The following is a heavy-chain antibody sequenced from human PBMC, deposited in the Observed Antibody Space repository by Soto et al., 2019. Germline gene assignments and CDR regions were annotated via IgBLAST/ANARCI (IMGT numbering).Heavy chain of an antibody. Sequence: GESLKISCKAPGYSFATYWIGWVRQMPGKGLEWMGVIYPGDSRTRYNPSFQGQVTISADKSITTAYLQWASLKASDSAMSYCAKRSFFSPESGPWGPGTLVTVSS. CDR3: AKRSFFSPESGP. J-gene: IGHJ5*02. CDR2: IYPGDSRT. CDR1: GYSFATYW. V-gene: IGHV5-51*01. D-gene: IGHD1-26*01.